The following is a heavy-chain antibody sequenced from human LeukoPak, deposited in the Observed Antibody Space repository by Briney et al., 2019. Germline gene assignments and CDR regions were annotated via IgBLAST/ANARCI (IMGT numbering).Heavy chain of an antibody. CDR1: GFTFSSYA. Sequence: GGSLRLSCAASGFTFSSYAMSWVRQAPGKGLEWVSAISGSGGSTYYADSMKGRFTISRDNSKNTLYLQMNSLRAEDTAVYHCAKDEYIAVAGDWFDPWGQGTLVTVSS. V-gene: IGHV3-23*01. J-gene: IGHJ5*02. CDR3: AKDEYIAVAGDWFDP. D-gene: IGHD6-19*01. CDR2: ISGSGGST.